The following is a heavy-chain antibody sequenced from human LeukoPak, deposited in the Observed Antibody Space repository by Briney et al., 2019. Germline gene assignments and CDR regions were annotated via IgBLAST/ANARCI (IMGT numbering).Heavy chain of an antibody. V-gene: IGHV3-74*01. J-gene: IGHJ4*02. CDR2: IYSDGSGT. CDR1: GFTFSSYW. CDR3: ARDQKGYYGSGSLFDY. Sequence: GGSLRLSCAASGFTFSSYWMHWVRQAPGMGLVWVSRIYSDGSGTSYADSVKGRFTISRDNAKNTLYLQMNSLRAEDSAVYYCARDQKGYYGSGSLFDYWGQGTLVTVSS. D-gene: IGHD3-10*01.